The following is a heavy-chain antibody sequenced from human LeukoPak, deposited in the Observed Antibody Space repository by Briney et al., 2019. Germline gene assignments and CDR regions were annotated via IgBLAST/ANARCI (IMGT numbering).Heavy chain of an antibody. CDR1: GASFSSNGYY. D-gene: IGHD6-19*01. V-gene: IGHV4-39*01. Sequence: SETLSLTCAVSGASFSSNGYYWIWIRQPPGKGLEWIGSISYGGHTYYSPSLRSRVTISVDTSNNRFSLQLSSVTAADTAVYYCARQIALAGEWAFDIWGQGTMVTVSS. J-gene: IGHJ3*02. CDR3: ARQIALAGEWAFDI. CDR2: ISYGGHT.